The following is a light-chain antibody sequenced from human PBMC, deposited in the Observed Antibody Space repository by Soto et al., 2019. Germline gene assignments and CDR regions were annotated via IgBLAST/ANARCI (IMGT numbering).Light chain of an antibody. Sequence: DIQMTQSPSTLSASVGDRVTITCRASQNIRTKLAWYQQKPGKAPKLLIYDASGLESGAPSRFSGSGSGTEFTLTISSLQPDDFAAYYCQHYIGFPLTFGPGTKVDIK. J-gene: IGKJ3*01. CDR1: QNIRTK. CDR2: DAS. CDR3: QHYIGFPLT. V-gene: IGKV1-5*01.